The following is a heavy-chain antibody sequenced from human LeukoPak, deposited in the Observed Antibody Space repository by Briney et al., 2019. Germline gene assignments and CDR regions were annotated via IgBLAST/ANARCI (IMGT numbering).Heavy chain of an antibody. D-gene: IGHD3-10*01. V-gene: IGHV3-30*14. J-gene: IGHJ4*02. CDR2: ISYDGSNK. CDR1: GFTFSSYA. CDR3: ASPKPTYYYAWGHFDY. Sequence: GGSLRLSCAASGFTFSSYAMHWVRQAPGKGLEWVAVISYDGSNKYYADSVKGRFTISRDNSKNTLYLQMNSLRAEDTAVYYCASPKPTYYYAWGHFDYWGQGTLVTVSS.